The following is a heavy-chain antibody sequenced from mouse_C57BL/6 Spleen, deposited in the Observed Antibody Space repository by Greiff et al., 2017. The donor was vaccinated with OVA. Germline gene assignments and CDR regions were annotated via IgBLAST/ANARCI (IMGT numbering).Heavy chain of an antibody. Sequence: DVKLQESGPGLVKPSQSLSLTCSVTGYSITSGYYWNWIRQFPGNKLEWMGYISYDGSNNYNPSLKNRISITRDTSKNQFFLKLNSVTTEDTATYYCARVHYDYDDAMDYWGQGTSVTVSS. D-gene: IGHD2-4*01. J-gene: IGHJ4*01. CDR2: ISYDGSN. V-gene: IGHV3-6*01. CDR3: ARVHYDYDDAMDY. CDR1: GYSITSGYY.